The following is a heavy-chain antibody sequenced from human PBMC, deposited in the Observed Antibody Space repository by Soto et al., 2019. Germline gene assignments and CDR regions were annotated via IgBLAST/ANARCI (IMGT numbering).Heavy chain of an antibody. CDR3: ARGDYGAGGYPFPYFDY. D-gene: IGHD2-8*02. V-gene: IGHV1-2*02. J-gene: IGHJ4*02. CDR1: GYSFTGYY. CDR2: INPDSGAT. Sequence: HEHLVQSGAEVKRPGASLKVSCKASGYSFTGYYIHWVRQAPGQGLEWMGWINPDSGATNYAQNFQGRVTLTSDTSISTASRVMTRLTSDDPAVYYCARGDYGAGGYPFPYFDYWGQGTLVIVSS.